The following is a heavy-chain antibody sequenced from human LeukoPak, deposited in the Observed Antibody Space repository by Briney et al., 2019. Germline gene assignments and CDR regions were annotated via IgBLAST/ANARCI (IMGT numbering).Heavy chain of an antibody. J-gene: IGHJ4*02. Sequence: SETLSLTCTVSGYSISNGYYWGWIRQPPGKGLEWVGSIYHRGSTYYNPSLRSRVTISLDRSKKKFSLKLTSVTAADTAIYFCARGAEYYAIWRGYAGYSDYWGQGISVTVSS. CDR3: ARGAEYYAIWRGYAGYSDY. CDR2: IYHRGST. D-gene: IGHD3-3*01. V-gene: IGHV4-38-2*02. CDR1: GYSISNGYY.